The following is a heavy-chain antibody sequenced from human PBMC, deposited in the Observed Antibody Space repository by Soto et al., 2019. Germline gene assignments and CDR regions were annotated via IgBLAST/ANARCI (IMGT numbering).Heavy chain of an antibody. Sequence: QVQLQESGPGLVKPSQTLSLTCTVSGGSISSGDYYWRWIRQPPGKGLEWIGYIYASGSTYYNPSLKRSVTKSVGPSKIPFSLTGSYVTAADTAVYSGARSAAHYYYYGMAVWGHGTTVTFSS. CDR3: ARSAAHYYYYGMAV. V-gene: IGHV4-30-4*01. CDR1: GGSISSGDYY. CDR2: IYASGST. D-gene: IGHD6-13*01. J-gene: IGHJ6*02.